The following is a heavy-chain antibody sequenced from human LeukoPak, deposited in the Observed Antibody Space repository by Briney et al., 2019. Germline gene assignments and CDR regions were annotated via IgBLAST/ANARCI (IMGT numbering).Heavy chain of an antibody. V-gene: IGHV3-30*02. CDR3: ARGISTSYYFDY. D-gene: IGHD2-15*01. CDR1: GFTFSYYG. CDR2: IRYTASDK. J-gene: IGHJ4*02. Sequence: GGSLRLSCAASGFTFSYYGMHWVRQAPGKGLEWVAFIRYTASDKYYADSVKGRFTISRDNSKNTLYLQMNSLRAEDTAVYYCARGISTSYYFDYWGQGTLVTVSS.